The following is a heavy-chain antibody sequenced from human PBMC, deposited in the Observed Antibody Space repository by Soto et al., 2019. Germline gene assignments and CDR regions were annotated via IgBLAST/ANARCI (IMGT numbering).Heavy chain of an antibody. CDR1: GYTFTSYG. Sequence: ASVKVSCKASGYTFTSYGISWVRQAPGQGLEWMGWISAYNGNTNYAQKLQGRVTMTTDTSTSTAYMGLRSLRSDDTAVYYCARDTQYYDILTGSDYWGQGTLVTVSS. CDR3: ARDTQYYDILTGSDY. V-gene: IGHV1-18*01. D-gene: IGHD3-9*01. CDR2: ISAYNGNT. J-gene: IGHJ4*02.